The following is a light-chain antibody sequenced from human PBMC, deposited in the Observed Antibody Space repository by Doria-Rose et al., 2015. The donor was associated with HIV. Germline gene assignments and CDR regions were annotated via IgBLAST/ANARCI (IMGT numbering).Light chain of an antibody. CDR1: QSLLYTSKNY. CDR3: QQYYDTPS. V-gene: IGKV4-1*01. CDR2: WAS. Sequence: DIRVTQSPESLGMSLGERATLNCKSNQSLLYTSKNYLAWYQQKPGQPPNLLIYWASTRQSGVPARFSGSGSGTDFTHTISSLEAEDVAVYYCQQYYDTPSFGPGTTVDIK. J-gene: IGKJ3*01.